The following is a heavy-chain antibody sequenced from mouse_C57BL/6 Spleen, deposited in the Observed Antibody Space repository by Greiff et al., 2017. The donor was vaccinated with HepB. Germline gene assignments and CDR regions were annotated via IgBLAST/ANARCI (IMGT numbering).Heavy chain of an antibody. CDR3: ARDDGNSYYFDY. J-gene: IGHJ2*01. V-gene: IGHV1-7*01. CDR1: GYTFTSYW. Sequence: QVQLQQSGAELAKPGASVKLSCKASGYTFTSYWMHWVKQRPGQGLEWIGYINPSSGYTKYNQKFKDKATLTADTSSSTAYMQLSSLTYEDSAVYYCARDDGNSYYFDYWGQGTTLTVSS. CDR2: INPSSGYT. D-gene: IGHD2-1*01.